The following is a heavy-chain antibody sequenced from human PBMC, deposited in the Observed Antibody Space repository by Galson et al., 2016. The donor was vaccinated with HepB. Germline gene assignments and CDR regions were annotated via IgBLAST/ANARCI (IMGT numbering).Heavy chain of an antibody. CDR3: ATEYVLRSLESSSYYFRGLDV. CDR2: INGGGGKT. CDR1: GFSFSNFA. V-gene: IGHV3-23*01. D-gene: IGHD3-16*01. J-gene: IGHJ6*02. Sequence: SLRLSCAASGFSFSNFAMTWVRQAPGEGLEWVSTINGGGGKTYHADSVKGRFTISRDNSNNSLYLQMNSLRAEDTAVYYCATEYVLRSLESSSYYFRGLDVWGQGTTVTVSS.